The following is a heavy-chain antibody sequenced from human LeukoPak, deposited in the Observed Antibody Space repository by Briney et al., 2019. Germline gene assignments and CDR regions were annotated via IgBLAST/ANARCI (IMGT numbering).Heavy chain of an antibody. CDR1: GFTFSSYW. J-gene: IGHJ6*02. CDR3: ARDRRGYYDFWSVQYYYYGMDV. Sequence: GGSLRLSCAASGFTFSSYWMSWVRQAPGKGLEWVANIKQDGSEKYYVDSVKGRFTISRDNAKNSLYLQMNSLRAEDTAVYYCARDRRGYYDFWSVQYYYYGMDVWGQGTTVTVSS. CDR2: IKQDGSEK. V-gene: IGHV3-7*03. D-gene: IGHD3-3*01.